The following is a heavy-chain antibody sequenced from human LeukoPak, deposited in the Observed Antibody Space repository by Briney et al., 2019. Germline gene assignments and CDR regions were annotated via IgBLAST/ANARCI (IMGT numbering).Heavy chain of an antibody. J-gene: IGHJ5*02. D-gene: IGHD3-10*01. CDR3: AKEYYYGSGSYANWFDP. Sequence: GGSLRLSCAASGFTFSSYGMHWVRQAAGKGLEWVAFIRYDGSNKYYADSVKGRFTISRDNSKNTLYLQMNSLRAEDTAVYYCAKEYYYGSGSYANWFDPWGQGTLVTVSS. V-gene: IGHV3-30*02. CDR1: GFTFSSYG. CDR2: IRYDGSNK.